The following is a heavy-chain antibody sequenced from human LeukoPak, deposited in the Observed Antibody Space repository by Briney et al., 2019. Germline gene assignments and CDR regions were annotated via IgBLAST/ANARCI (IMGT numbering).Heavy chain of an antibody. CDR1: GGTFSSYA. V-gene: IGHV1-69*13. D-gene: IGHD3-22*01. CDR3: ARVEKRVGYDSGGLQSWRAFDI. CDR2: IIPIFGTA. J-gene: IGHJ3*02. Sequence: ASVKVSCKASGGTFSSYAISWVRQAPGQGLEWMGGIIPIFGTANYAQKFQGRVTITADESTSTAYMELSSLRSEDTAVYYCARVEKRVGYDSGGLQSWRAFDIWGQGTMVTVSS.